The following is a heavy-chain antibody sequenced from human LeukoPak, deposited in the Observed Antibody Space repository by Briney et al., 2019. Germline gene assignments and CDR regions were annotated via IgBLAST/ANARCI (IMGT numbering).Heavy chain of an antibody. CDR1: GFTFSSYW. Sequence: PGGSLRLSCAASGFTFSSYWMHWVRQAPGKGLVWVSRVNSDGSSTSYADSVKGRFTISRDNAKNTLYLQMNSLRAEDTAVYYCAREGPIRSLDYWGQGTLATVSS. J-gene: IGHJ4*02. CDR2: VNSDGSST. CDR3: AREGPIRSLDY. V-gene: IGHV3-74*01. D-gene: IGHD5-24*01.